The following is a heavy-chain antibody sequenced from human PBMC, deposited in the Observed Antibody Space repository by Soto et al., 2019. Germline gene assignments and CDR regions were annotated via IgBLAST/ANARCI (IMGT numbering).Heavy chain of an antibody. CDR1: GFSFDRYA. CDR3: AKGGIWLGNIYVDV. J-gene: IGHJ6*03. CDR2: ISYSGGST. D-gene: IGHD3-10*01. Sequence: EVQLLESGGGLVQPGGSLRLSCAASGFSFDRYAMTWVRQAPGKGLEWVSSISYSGGSTSYADSVRGRFTTSRDNSKDTVYLQLNRLRAEDAARYYCAKGGIWLGNIYVDVWGIGTTVTVSS. V-gene: IGHV3-23*01.